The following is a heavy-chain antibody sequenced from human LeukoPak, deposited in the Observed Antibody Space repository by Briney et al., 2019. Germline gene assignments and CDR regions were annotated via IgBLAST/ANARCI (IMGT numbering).Heavy chain of an antibody. Sequence: SETLSLTCTVSGDSITSSNYYWGWIRQPPGKGLECIASIYYSGNTYYNPSLKSRVTISVDTSKNQFSLKLSSVTAADTAVYYCATRSIVVVVTAALGFDPWGQGTLVTVSS. D-gene: IGHD2-15*01. CDR2: IYYSGNT. V-gene: IGHV4-39*01. J-gene: IGHJ5*02. CDR3: ATRSIVVVVTAALGFDP. CDR1: GDSITSSNYY.